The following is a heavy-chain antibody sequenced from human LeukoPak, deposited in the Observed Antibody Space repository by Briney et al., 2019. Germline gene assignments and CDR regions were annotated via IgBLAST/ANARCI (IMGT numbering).Heavy chain of an antibody. Sequence: ASVKVSCKASGYTFTGYYMHWVRQAPGQGLEWMGWINPNSGGTNYAQKFQGRVTMTRDTSISTAYMELSRLRSDDTAVYCCAREGLWSGYLDYWGQGTLVTVSS. CDR1: GYTFTGYY. CDR2: INPNSGGT. D-gene: IGHD3-3*01. CDR3: AREGLWSGYLDY. J-gene: IGHJ4*02. V-gene: IGHV1-2*02.